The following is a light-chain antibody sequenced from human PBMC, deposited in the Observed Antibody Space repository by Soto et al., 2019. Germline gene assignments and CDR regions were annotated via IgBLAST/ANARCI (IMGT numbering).Light chain of an antibody. J-gene: IGKJ1*01. CDR1: QSVSWW. CDR3: QHYNSYSEA. V-gene: IGKV1-5*01. CDR2: DAS. Sequence: SPITQSPSTLSASVGDRLSITCRASQSVSWWLTWYQQKPGKAPKLLIYDASTLESGVPLRFSGSGSGTEFTLTISSLQPDDFATYYCQHYNSYSEAFGQGSKVAIK.